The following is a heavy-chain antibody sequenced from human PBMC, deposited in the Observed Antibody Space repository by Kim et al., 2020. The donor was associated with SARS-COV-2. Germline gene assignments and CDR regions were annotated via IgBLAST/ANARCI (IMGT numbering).Heavy chain of an antibody. J-gene: IGHJ6*02. Sequence: SETLSLTCTVSGASISRGDYYWIWIRQLPGKGLEWVGYIYYTGRSDYNPSVRRRATISTDTSKNQFSLWLTSVTAADTAVYYCAAERAVTDRFLSWGQGTKVHVSS. V-gene: IGHV4-31*03. D-gene: IGHD6-19*01. CDR3: AAERAVTDRFLS. CDR2: IYYTGRS. CDR1: GASISRGDYY.